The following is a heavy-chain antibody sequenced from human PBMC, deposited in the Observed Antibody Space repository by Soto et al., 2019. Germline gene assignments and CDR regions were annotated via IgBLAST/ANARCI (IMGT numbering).Heavy chain of an antibody. Sequence: EVQLVESGGGLVQPGGSLRLSCAASGFTFSDYDMHWVRQTIGKSREWVAAIHTAGDTYYPGSVKGRFTISREGVKNSLYLQMNSLRAGDTAVYFCARNPRTVAGSTDWYFDLWGRGTLVTVSS. J-gene: IGHJ2*01. V-gene: IGHV3-13*01. CDR3: ARNPRTVAGSTDWYFDL. CDR2: IHTAGDT. CDR1: GFTFSDYD. D-gene: IGHD6-19*01.